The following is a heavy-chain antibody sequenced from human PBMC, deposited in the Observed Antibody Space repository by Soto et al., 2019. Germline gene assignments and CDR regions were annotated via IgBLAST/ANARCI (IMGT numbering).Heavy chain of an antibody. CDR2: FDPEDGET. V-gene: IGHV1-24*01. CDR1: GYTLTEVS. J-gene: IGHJ2*01. Sequence: QVQLVQSGAEVKKPGASVKVSCKVSGYTLTEVSMHWVRQAPGKGLELMGGFDPEDGETIYAQKFQGIVTMTEDTSTDTAYMELSSLRSEDTAVYYCATFTPPGYGDYRWYFDLWGRGTLVTVSS. D-gene: IGHD4-17*01. CDR3: ATFTPPGYGDYRWYFDL.